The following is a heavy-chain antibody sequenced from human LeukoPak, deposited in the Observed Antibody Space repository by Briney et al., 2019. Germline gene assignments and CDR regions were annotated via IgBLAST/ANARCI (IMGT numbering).Heavy chain of an antibody. J-gene: IGHJ4*02. D-gene: IGHD3-22*01. V-gene: IGHV3-23*01. Sequence: GGSLRLSCAASEFTFSNYAMSWVRQAPGKGLEWVSVISDTGGDTYYADSVKGRFTISRDNSKNTLYLQMNSLRAEDTAVYYCARGREAALYYYDSSGDYWGQGTLVTVSS. CDR2: ISDTGGDT. CDR3: ARGREAALYYYDSSGDY. CDR1: EFTFSNYA.